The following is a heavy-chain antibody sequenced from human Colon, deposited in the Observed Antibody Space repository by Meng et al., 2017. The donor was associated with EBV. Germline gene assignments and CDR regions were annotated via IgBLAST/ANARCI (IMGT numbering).Heavy chain of an antibody. Sequence: HDCGDGLLRPSAPLPLTCAVSGGSCIGYYWSWIRQAPGKGLEWIGEINHSGSTKFNPSLESRVSISVDTSENQVSLKLTSVTAADTAVYYCARRTTVNLRSFDSWGQGTLVTVSS. CDR1: GGSCIGYY. V-gene: IGHV4-34*01. CDR2: INHSGST. CDR3: ARRTTVNLRSFDS. D-gene: IGHD4-17*01. J-gene: IGHJ4*02.